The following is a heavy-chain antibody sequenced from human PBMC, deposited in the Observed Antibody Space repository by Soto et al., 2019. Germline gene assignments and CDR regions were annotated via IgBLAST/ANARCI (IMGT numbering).Heavy chain of an antibody. CDR3: ARDENGVTTFRGYLDY. CDR2: IWFDGSNK. V-gene: IGHV3-33*01. J-gene: IGHJ4*02. Sequence: PGGSLRLSCAASGSIFTGYGMHWVRQAPGKGLEWVAVIWFDGSNKYYAGSVKGRFTISRDNSKNMLYLQMNSLRVEDTAVYFCARDENGVTTFRGYLDYWVQGTRVTVTS. CDR1: GSIFTGYG. D-gene: IGHD2-8*01.